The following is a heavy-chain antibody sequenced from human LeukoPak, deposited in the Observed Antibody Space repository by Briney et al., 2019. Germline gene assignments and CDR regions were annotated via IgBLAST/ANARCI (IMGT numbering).Heavy chain of an antibody. Sequence: SETLSLTCTVSGGSISSYYWSWIRQPPGKGLEWIGYIYYSGSTNYNPSLKSGVTISVDTSKHHFSLKLSSVTAADTAVYYCATAPVSGYDFYYYYGMDVWGQGTTVTVSS. J-gene: IGHJ6*02. CDR3: ATAPVSGYDFYYYYGMDV. V-gene: IGHV4-59*08. D-gene: IGHD5-12*01. CDR1: GGSISSYY. CDR2: IYYSGST.